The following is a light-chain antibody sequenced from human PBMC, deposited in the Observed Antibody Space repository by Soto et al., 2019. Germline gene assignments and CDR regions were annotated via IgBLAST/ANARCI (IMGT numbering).Light chain of an antibody. CDR1: SSDVGSYNL. CDR2: EGS. J-gene: IGLJ1*01. V-gene: IGLV2-23*03. Sequence: QSVLTRPASVSGSPGQSITISCTGTSSDVGSYNLVSWYQQHPGKAPKLMIYEGSKRPSGVSNRFSGSKSGNTASLTISGLQAEDEADYYCCSYAGSSTFSFGTGTKLTVL. CDR3: CSYAGSSTFS.